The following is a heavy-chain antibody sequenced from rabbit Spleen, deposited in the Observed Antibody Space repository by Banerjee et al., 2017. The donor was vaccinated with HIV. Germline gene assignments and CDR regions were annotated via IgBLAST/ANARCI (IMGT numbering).Heavy chain of an antibody. CDR1: GFSFGDRDV. CDR2: INAVTAKP. CDR3: ARDLAGVIGWNFNL. V-gene: IGHV1S45*01. D-gene: IGHD4-1*01. J-gene: IGHJ4*01. Sequence: QEQLVESGGGLVQPEGSLTLTCKASGFSFGDRDVMCWVRQARGEGLEWISCINAVTAKPVDASWEKGRFTISRTSSTTVSLRMTSLPAADTATYFCARDLAGVIGWNFNLWGPGTLVTVS.